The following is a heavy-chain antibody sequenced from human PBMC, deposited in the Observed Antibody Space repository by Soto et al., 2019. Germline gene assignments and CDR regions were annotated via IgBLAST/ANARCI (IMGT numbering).Heavy chain of an antibody. V-gene: IGHV3-20*04. D-gene: IGHD1-26*01. CDR1: GFNFDDFV. CDR3: ARVSGGTYFYYFDY. CDR2: INWNGDNI. J-gene: IGHJ4*01. Sequence: GGSLRLSCAASGFNFDDFVMSWVRHSPGKGLEWVSGINWNGDNIGYADSVKGRFTIARDNAKNSLFLQMNSLRADDTALYFCARVSGGTYFYYFDYWGHGTLVTVSS.